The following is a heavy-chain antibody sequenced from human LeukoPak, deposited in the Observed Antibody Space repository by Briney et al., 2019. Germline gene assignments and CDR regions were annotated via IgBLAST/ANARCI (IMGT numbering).Heavy chain of an antibody. D-gene: IGHD3-10*01. Sequence: GGSLRLSCAASGFTVSYYYMSWVRQAPGKGLEWVSIIYGGGSTYYADSVKGRFTISRHNFKNTLYLQMSSLRAEDTAVYFCARYGSDIFHNLAFNIWGQGTVVTVSS. CDR3: ARYGSDIFHNLAFNI. CDR2: IYGGGST. V-gene: IGHV3-66*01. CDR1: GFTVSYYY. J-gene: IGHJ3*02.